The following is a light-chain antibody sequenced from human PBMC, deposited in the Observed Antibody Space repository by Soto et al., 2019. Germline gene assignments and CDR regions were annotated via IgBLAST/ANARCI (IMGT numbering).Light chain of an antibody. J-gene: IGLJ1*01. CDR2: GNT. CDR1: SSNIGAGSD. CDR3: QTYDSSLSSLYV. Sequence: QSVLTQPPSISGAPGQRVTISCTGSSSNIGAGSDVHWYHQLPGTAPKLLIYGNTNRPSGVTDRFSGSKSGTSASLAIAGLQTEDEGDYYCQTYDSSLSSLYVFGTGTKLTVL. V-gene: IGLV1-40*01.